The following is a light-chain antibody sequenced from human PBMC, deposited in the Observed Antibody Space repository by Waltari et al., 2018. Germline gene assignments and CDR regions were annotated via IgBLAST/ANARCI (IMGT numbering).Light chain of an antibody. CDR3: QQDGSSPFT. Sequence: EIALTQSPGTLSLSPGERATLSCRASQSVSSSDLAWYQQKPGQAPRLLIYGASSMANGIPVRCSGSGSGTDFTITISRLEPEEFAVYYCQQDGSSPFTFGPGTKVDIK. J-gene: IGKJ3*01. CDR2: GAS. V-gene: IGKV3-20*01. CDR1: QSVSSSD.